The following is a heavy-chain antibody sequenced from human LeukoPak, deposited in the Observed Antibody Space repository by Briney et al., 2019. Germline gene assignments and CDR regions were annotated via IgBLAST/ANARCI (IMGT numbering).Heavy chain of an antibody. V-gene: IGHV1-2*06. CDR1: GYTFTDYY. J-gene: IGHJ4*02. D-gene: IGHD3-22*01. CDR3: ARQFSRYYYDSSGDY. CDR2: INPNSAGT. Sequence: ASVKVSCKASGYTFTDYYMHWVRQAPGQGLEWMGRINPNSAGTNYAQKFQGRVTMTRDASISTAYMELSRLRSDDTAVYYCARQFSRYYYDSSGDYWGQGTLVTVSS.